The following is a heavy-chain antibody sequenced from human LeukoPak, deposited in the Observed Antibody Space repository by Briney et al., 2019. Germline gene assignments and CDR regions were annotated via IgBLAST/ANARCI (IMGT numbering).Heavy chain of an antibody. V-gene: IGHV3-23*01. CDR1: GFTFSGYA. J-gene: IGHJ4*02. CDR3: AKFNKAGYSFGTGYFDY. D-gene: IGHD5-18*01. Sequence: PGGSLRLSCAASGFTFSGYAMSWVRQAPAKGLEWVSAISGSGGSTYYADSVKGRFTISRDNSKNTLYLQMNSLRAEDTAVYYCAKFNKAGYSFGTGYFDYWGQGTLVTVSS. CDR2: ISGSGGST.